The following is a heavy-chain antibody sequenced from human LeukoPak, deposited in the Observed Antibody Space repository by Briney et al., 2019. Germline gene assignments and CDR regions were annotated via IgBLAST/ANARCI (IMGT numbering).Heavy chain of an antibody. CDR3: ARMRIYCSSTSCYAYFDY. CDR1: GFTVSSNY. J-gene: IGHJ4*02. CDR2: IYHSGST. D-gene: IGHD2-2*01. V-gene: IGHV4-4*02. Sequence: PGGSLRLSCAASGFTVSSNYMSWVRQPPGKGLEWIGEIYHSGSTNYNPSLKSRVTISVDKSKNQFSLKLSSVTAADTAVYYCARMRIYCSSTSCYAYFDYWGQGTLVTVSS.